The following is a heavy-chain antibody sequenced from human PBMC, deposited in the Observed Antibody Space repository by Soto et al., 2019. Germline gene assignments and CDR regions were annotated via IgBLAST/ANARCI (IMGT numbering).Heavy chain of an antibody. D-gene: IGHD5-18*01. CDR3: ARQDNGNGGYSYGYDS. J-gene: IGHJ5*01. CDR2: IIPIFGTA. V-gene: IGHV1-69*13. Sequence: SVKVSCKASGGTSSSYAISWVRQAPGQGLEWMGGIIPIFGTASYAQKFQGRVTITADESTSTAYMELSSLRSEDTAVYYCARQDNGNGGYSYGYDSWGQGTLVTVSS. CDR1: GGTSSSYA.